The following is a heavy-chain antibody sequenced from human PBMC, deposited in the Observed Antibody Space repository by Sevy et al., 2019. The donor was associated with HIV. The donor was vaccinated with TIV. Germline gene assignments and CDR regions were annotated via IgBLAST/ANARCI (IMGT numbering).Heavy chain of an antibody. CDR2: ISGSGGTT. D-gene: IGHD3-10*01. Sequence: GGSLRLSCAASGFIFNSYTMNWVRQAPGKGLEWVSAISGSGGTTCYADSVKGRFTISRDNSKKKVDLQMNSLTVEDTAVYYCAKGYGSGSPPDYWGQGTLVTVSS. V-gene: IGHV3-23*01. CDR3: AKGYGSGSPPDY. J-gene: IGHJ4*02. CDR1: GFIFNSYT.